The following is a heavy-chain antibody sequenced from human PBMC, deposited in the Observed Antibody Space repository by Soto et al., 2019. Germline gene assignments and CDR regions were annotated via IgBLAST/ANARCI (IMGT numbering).Heavy chain of an antibody. V-gene: IGHV2-5*02. J-gene: IGHJ1*01. CDR3: AKRRGGGSCYTD. CDR2: IYWDDDK. D-gene: IGHD2-15*01. Sequence: SFPTLVNPTQTLTLTCTFSGFSLSTIGVGVGWIRQPPGKALEWLALIYWDDDKRYSPSLKSRLTITKDPSKKQVVLTMTNMDPMATATYYCAKRRGGGSCYTDWGQGNPVTVSS. CDR1: GFSLSTIGVG.